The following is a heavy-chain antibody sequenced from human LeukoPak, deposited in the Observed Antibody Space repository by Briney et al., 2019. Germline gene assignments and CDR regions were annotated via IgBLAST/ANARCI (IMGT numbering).Heavy chain of an antibody. Sequence: GGSPRLSCVVSEFTFSAYRMIWVRQAPGKGLEWVSSISSSSDSISYADSVKGRFTVSRDNAKNSMYLLMSSLRAEDTAVYYCARLLRRSGYYADYWGQGTLVTVSS. CDR3: ARLLRRSGYYADY. CDR2: ISSSSDSI. D-gene: IGHD3-3*01. CDR1: EFTFSAYR. V-gene: IGHV3-21*01. J-gene: IGHJ4*02.